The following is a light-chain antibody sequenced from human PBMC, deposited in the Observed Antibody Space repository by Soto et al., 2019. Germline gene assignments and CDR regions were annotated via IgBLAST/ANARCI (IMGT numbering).Light chain of an antibody. Sequence: EIVLTQSPATLSLSPGERATLSCRASQSVRSNLAWYQHKRGQAPRLLIYDVSNRATGIPGRFSGSGFGTDFTLTISNVEPEDFAVYYCQQRDNWPWTFGQGAKVEIK. V-gene: IGKV3-11*01. J-gene: IGKJ1*01. CDR3: QQRDNWPWT. CDR2: DVS. CDR1: QSVRSN.